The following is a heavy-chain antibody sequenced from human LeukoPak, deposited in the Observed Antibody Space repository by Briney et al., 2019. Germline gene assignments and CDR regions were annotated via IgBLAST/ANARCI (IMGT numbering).Heavy chain of an antibody. Sequence: GGSLRLSCAASGFTFSSYSMNWVRQAPGKGLEWVSSISSSSSYIYYADSVKGRFTISRDNAKNSLYLQMNSLRDEDTAVYYCARGHFDSSGQGDYWGQGTLVTVSS. J-gene: IGHJ4*02. CDR2: ISSSSSYI. V-gene: IGHV3-21*01. D-gene: IGHD3-22*01. CDR3: ARGHFDSSGQGDY. CDR1: GFTFSSYS.